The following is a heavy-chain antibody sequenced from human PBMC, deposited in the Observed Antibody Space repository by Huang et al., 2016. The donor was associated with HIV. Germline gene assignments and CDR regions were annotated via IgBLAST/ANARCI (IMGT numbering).Heavy chain of an antibody. CDR1: GGSFSGYN. D-gene: IGHD6-13*01. CDR3: ARGTAAAHSDY. J-gene: IGHJ4*02. V-gene: IGHV4-34*01. Sequence: QVQLQQWGAGLLKPSETLSLTCAVYGGSFSGYNWSWIRQSPGKGLEWIGEINHSGDTNYNPSLESRVTISVDTSKNQFSLKLSSVTAADTAVYYCARGTAAAHSDYWGQGTLVTVYS. CDR2: INHSGDT.